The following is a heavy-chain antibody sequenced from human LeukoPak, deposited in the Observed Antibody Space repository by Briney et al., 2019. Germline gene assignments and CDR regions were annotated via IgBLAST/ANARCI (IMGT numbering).Heavy chain of an antibody. Sequence: GGSLRLSCAASGFTFSSYSMNWVRQAPGKGLEWVSSISSSSSYIYYADSVKGRFTISRDNAKNSLYLQMNSLRADDTAVYYCARDRGVTGTLWFDPWGQGTLVTVSS. CDR1: GFTFSSYS. J-gene: IGHJ5*02. V-gene: IGHV3-21*01. CDR3: ARDRGVTGTLWFDP. D-gene: IGHD1/OR15-1a*01. CDR2: ISSSSSYI.